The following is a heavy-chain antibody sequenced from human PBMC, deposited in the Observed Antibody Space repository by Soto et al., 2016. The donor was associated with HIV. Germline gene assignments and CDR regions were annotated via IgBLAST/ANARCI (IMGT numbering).Heavy chain of an antibody. J-gene: IGHJ4*02. Sequence: QVQLQESGPGLVKPSETLSLTCVVSGDSISSGSYWGWIRQPPGKGLEWIGNIYHSGSTSYNPSLRSRVTISVDMSKNHFSLNLKSVTAEDTAVYYCARAMYYGRSWDYWGQGTLVTVSS. CDR2: IYHSGST. V-gene: IGHV4-38-2*01. CDR1: GDSISSGSY. D-gene: IGHD3-3*01. CDR3: ARAMYYGRSWDY.